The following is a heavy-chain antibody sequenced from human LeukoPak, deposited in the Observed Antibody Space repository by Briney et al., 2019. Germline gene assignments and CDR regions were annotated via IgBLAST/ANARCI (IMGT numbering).Heavy chain of an antibody. CDR2: ITGGGTST. J-gene: IGHJ6*04. Sequence: GGSLRLSCAASGFSFAGYALTWVRQAPVQGLEWVSGITGGGTSTYYADFVKGRLTISRDNSQNTVYLQMNSLRVEDTAVYYCAKTRGYYAYYSGMDVWGKGTTVTVSS. D-gene: IGHD5-12*01. V-gene: IGHV3-23*01. CDR3: AKTRGYYAYYSGMDV. CDR1: GFSFAGYA.